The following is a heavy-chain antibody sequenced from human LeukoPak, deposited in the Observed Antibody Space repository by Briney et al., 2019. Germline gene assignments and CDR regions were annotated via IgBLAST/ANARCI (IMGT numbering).Heavy chain of an antibody. D-gene: IGHD3-10*01. V-gene: IGHV3-7*03. CDR2: IKQDGSEK. CDR3: ARDTITMVRGVNFY. Sequence: PGGSLRLSCAASGFTFSSYWMSWVRQAPGKGLEWVANIKQDGSEKYYVDSVKGRFTISRDNVKNSLYLQMNSLRAEDTAVYYCARDTITMVRGVNFYWGQGTLVTVSS. CDR1: GFTFSSYW. J-gene: IGHJ4*02.